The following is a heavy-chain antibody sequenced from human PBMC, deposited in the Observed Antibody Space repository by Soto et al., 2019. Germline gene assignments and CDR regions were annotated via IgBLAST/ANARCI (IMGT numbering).Heavy chain of an antibody. CDR3: ASAEWVRYYFDY. CDR1: GFTFSSYA. D-gene: IGHD1-26*01. J-gene: IGHJ4*01. Sequence: GGSLRLSCAASGFTFSSYAMSWVRQAPGKGLEWVSAISGSGGSTYYADSVKGRFTISRDNSKNTLYLQMNSLRAEDTAVYYCASAEWVRYYFDYWGHGTLVTVSS. CDR2: ISGSGGST. V-gene: IGHV3-23*01.